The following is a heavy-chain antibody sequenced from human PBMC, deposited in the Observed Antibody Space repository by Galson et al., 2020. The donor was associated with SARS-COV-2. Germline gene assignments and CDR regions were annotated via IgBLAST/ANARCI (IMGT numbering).Heavy chain of an antibody. CDR3: ARELAAAGFSY. Sequence: ASEPLSLTCTVSGGSISSSSYYWGWIRQPPGKGLEWIGSIYYSGSTYYNPSLKSRVTISVDTSKNQFSLKLSSVTAADTAVYYCARELAAAGFSYWGQGTLVTVSS. CDR2: IYYSGST. D-gene: IGHD6-13*01. V-gene: IGHV4-39*07. CDR1: GGSISSSSYY. J-gene: IGHJ4*02.